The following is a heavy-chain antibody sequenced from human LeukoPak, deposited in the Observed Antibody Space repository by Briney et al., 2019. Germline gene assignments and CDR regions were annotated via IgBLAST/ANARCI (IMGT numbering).Heavy chain of an antibody. J-gene: IGHJ4*02. CDR1: GDSISSGTYY. V-gene: IGHV4-39*02. D-gene: IGHD2-15*01. Sequence: PSETLSLTCTVSGDSISSGTYYWGWIRQPPGEGLEWIATIHHSGSAYHNPSPKSRVTISVDTSRNHFSLNLSSVTAADTAVYYCASFVVLAGTRCYWGQGTLVTVSS. CDR3: ASFVVLAGTRCY. CDR2: IHHSGSA.